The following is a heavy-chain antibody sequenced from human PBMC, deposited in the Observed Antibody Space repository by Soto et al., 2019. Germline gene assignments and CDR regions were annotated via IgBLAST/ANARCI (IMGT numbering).Heavy chain of an antibody. CDR1: GYTFTSYA. CDR2: INVGNGNT. Sequence: QVKLVQSGAEEKKPGASVKLSCKASGYTFTSYAIHWVRQAPGQRPEWMGWINVGNGNTKYSQKIQGRVTIIRDTSATTAYMELSSLRSEDTAVYYCARSTGEAFDLWGQGTLVTVSS. J-gene: IGHJ5*02. CDR3: ARSTGEAFDL. V-gene: IGHV1-3*05.